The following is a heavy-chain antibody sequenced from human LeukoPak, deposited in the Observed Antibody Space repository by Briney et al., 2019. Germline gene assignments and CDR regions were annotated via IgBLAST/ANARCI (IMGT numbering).Heavy chain of an antibody. D-gene: IGHD1-14*01. CDR1: GFTVSSNY. J-gene: IGHJ4*02. CDR3: AKSPRTGFLFDY. V-gene: IGHV3-66*01. CDR2: IYGGVNT. Sequence: HPGGSLRLSCAASGFTVSSNYMSWVRQAPGKGLEWVSVIYGGVNTVYADSVQGRFTISRDHHKNTLYLQISSLRAEDTAVYYCAKSPRTGFLFDYWGKGTLVTVSS.